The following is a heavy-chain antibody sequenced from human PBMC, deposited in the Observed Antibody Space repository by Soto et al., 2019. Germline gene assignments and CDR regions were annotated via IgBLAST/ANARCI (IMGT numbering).Heavy chain of an antibody. CDR3: AREERQWGYFRGDYSYFDC. Sequence: QVQLVQSGAEVKKPGASVKVSCKASGYTFTSYGISWVRQAPGQGLEWMGWISAYNGNTNYAQKLQGRVTMTTDTSTSIADVELRSLRYDDTAVYYCAREERQWGYFRGDYSYFDCWGQGTLVTVSS. CDR2: ISAYNGNT. CDR1: GYTFTSYG. D-gene: IGHD3-3*01. V-gene: IGHV1-18*01. J-gene: IGHJ4*02.